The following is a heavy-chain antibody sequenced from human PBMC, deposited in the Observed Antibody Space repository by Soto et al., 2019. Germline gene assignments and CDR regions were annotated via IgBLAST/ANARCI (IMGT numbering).Heavy chain of an antibody. CDR1: GYAFTRYG. V-gene: IGHV1-69*13. D-gene: IGHD5-18*01. CDR2: IIPIFGTA. J-gene: IGHJ6*02. Sequence: SVKVSCKASGYAFTRYGISWVRQAPGQGLEWMGGIIPIFGTANYAQKFQGRVTITADESTSTAYMELSSLRSEDTAVYYCAFGYDYYYYYGMDVWGQGTTVTVSS. CDR3: AFGYDYYYYYGMDV.